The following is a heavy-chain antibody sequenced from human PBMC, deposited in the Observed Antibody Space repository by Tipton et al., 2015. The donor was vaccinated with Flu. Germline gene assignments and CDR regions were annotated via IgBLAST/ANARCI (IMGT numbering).Heavy chain of an antibody. CDR2: IYRGGTT. D-gene: IGHD3-10*01. V-gene: IGHV3-66*02. Sequence: GSLRLSCAASGFTVSSKYMGWVRQAPGKGLQWVSVIYRGGTTYVADSVKGRCTISRDNSKNTLYLQMNSLRAEDTAVYYCATPRNKFGWGTPLDYWGLGTQVTVSS. CDR1: GFTVSSKY. J-gene: IGHJ4*02. CDR3: ATPRNKFGWGTPLDY.